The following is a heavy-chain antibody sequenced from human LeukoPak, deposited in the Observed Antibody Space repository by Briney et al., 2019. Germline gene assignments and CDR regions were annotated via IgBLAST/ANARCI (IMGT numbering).Heavy chain of an antibody. V-gene: IGHV4-39*07. J-gene: IGHJ4*02. CDR2: IYNSGST. CDR1: GGSFSSSSHY. Sequence: SETLSLTCTVSGGSFSSSSHYWGWIRQPPGKGLEWIGSIYNSGSTFYKPFLESRVTISVDTSKNQFSLKLNSVTAADTAVYYCARRGGEWLRFWNYWGQGTLVTVSS. D-gene: IGHD5-12*01. CDR3: ARRGGEWLRFWNY.